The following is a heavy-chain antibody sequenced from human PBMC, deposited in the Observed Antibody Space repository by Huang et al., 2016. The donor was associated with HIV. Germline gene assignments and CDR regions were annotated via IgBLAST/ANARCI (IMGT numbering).Heavy chain of an antibody. V-gene: IGHV3-74*01. D-gene: IGHD3-22*01. CDR2: INSEGSST. CDR1: GFSIISYC. J-gene: IGHJ4*02. Sequence: EVQLVESGGGLVQPGGSLRLSCAASGFSIISYCMHWVRQAQGKGMVGVARINSEGSSTSYADSVKGRFTISRDNAKNTRYLQMNSLRAEDTAVYYCARDPRIQSWLNFFDYWGQGTLVSVSS. CDR3: ARDPRIQSWLNFFDY.